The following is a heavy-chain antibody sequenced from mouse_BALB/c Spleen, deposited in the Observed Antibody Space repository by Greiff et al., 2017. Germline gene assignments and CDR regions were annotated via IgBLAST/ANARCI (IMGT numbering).Heavy chain of an antibody. CDR1: GYTFTSYW. Sequence: LQQPGSELVRPGASVKLSCKASGYTFTSYWMHWVKQRPGQGLEWIGNIYPGSGSTNYDEKFKSKATLTVDTSSSTAYMQLSSLTSEDSAVYYCTRTHYEAAMDYWGQGTSVTVSS. J-gene: IGHJ4*01. V-gene: IGHV1S22*01. CDR2: IYPGSGST. CDR3: TRTHYEAAMDY. D-gene: IGHD2-4*01.